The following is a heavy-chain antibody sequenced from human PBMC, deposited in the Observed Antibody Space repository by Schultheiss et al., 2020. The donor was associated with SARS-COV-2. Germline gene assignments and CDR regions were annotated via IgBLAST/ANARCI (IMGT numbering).Heavy chain of an antibody. CDR3: ARRLAVSGWWNWFDP. CDR1: GGSISSSSYY. D-gene: IGHD6-19*01. V-gene: IGHV4-39*07. Sequence: SETLSLTCTVSGGSISSSSYYWGWIRQPPGKGLEWIGYIYYSGSTYYNPSLKSRVTISVDTSKNQFSLKLSSVTAADTAVYYCARRLAVSGWWNWFDPWGQGTLVTVSS. J-gene: IGHJ5*02. CDR2: IYYSGST.